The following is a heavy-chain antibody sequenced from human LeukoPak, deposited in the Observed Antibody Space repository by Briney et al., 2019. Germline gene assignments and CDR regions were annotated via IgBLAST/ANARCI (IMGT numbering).Heavy chain of an antibody. CDR2: INYSGNT. D-gene: IGHD1-26*01. Sequence: SETLSLTCTVSGGSIRTNYWSWIRQTPGKGLEWMAYINYSGNTNNNPSLKSRVTISVDTSKSQFSLKLSSVTAADTAVYYCARHGHDTGNFYAHFDYWGQGTLVTVSS. CDR1: GGSIRTNY. J-gene: IGHJ4*02. CDR3: ARHGHDTGNFYAHFDY. V-gene: IGHV4-59*08.